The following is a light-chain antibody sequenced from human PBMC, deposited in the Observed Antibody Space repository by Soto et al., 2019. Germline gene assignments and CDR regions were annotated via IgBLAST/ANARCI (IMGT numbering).Light chain of an antibody. CDR3: QHYNSYSEA. CDR1: QNIRNL. Sequence: DIQLTQSPSTLSAAVGDSVTITCRASQNIRNLLAWYQQKPGKAPKPLIYAASSLQSGVPSRFSGSGSGTEFTLTISSLQPDDFATYYCQHYNSYSEAFGQGTKVDI. CDR2: AAS. J-gene: IGKJ1*01. V-gene: IGKV1-5*01.